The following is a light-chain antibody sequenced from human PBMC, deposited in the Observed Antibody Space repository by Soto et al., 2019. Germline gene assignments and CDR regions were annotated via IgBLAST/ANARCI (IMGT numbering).Light chain of an antibody. V-gene: IGKV1-39*01. CDR1: ESIIKY. CDR3: QQYGSYSSWT. J-gene: IGKJ1*01. Sequence: DIQMTQSPSSLSAYIGDRVTITCRASESIIKYVNWYQQKLGKAPKLLIYAAATLQSGVPSRFSGSGSGTEFTLTISSLQPDDFATYYCQQYGSYSSWTFGQGTKVDIK. CDR2: AAA.